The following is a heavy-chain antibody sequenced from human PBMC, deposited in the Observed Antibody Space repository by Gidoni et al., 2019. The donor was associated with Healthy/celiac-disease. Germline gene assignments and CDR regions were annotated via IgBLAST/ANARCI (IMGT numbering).Heavy chain of an antibody. CDR3: ARLVYYDSSGYLLGVDY. J-gene: IGHJ4*02. V-gene: IGHV5-10-1*03. CDR1: GYTFTSYW. Sequence: EVQLVQSGAEVKKPGESLRISCKGSGYTFTSYWISWVRQMPGKGLEWMGRIDPSDSYTNYSPSLQGHVTISADKSISTAYLQWSSLKASDTAMYYCARLVYYDSSGYLLGVDYWGQGTLVTVSS. D-gene: IGHD3-22*01. CDR2: IDPSDSYT.